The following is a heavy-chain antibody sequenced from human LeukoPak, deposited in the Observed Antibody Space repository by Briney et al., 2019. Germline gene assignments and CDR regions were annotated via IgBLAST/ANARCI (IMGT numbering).Heavy chain of an antibody. CDR3: ARDHDYGDFDY. CDR1: GFTFSSYA. Sequence: PGGSLRLSCAASGFTFSSYAMHWVRQAPGKGLEWVAVISYDGSNKYYANSVKGRFTISRDNSKNTLYLQMNSLRAEDTAVYYCARDHDYGDFDYWGQGTLVTVSS. CDR2: ISYDGSNK. D-gene: IGHD4-17*01. V-gene: IGHV3-30-3*01. J-gene: IGHJ4*02.